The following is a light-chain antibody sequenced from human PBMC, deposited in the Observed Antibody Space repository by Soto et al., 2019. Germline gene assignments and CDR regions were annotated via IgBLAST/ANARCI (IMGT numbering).Light chain of an antibody. CDR2: GNS. CDR3: QSYDSSLSSVV. J-gene: IGLJ2*01. V-gene: IGLV1-40*01. CDR1: SSNIGAGYD. Sequence: QSVLTQPPSVSGAPGQRVTISCTGSSSNIGAGYDVLWYQQLPGTAPKLLIYGNSNRPSGVPDRFSGSKSGTSASLAITGLQAEDEADDYCQSYDSSLSSVVFGGGTKLTVL.